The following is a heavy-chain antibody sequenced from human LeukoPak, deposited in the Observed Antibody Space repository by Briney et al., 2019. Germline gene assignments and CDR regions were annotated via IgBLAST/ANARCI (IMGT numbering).Heavy chain of an antibody. J-gene: IGHJ4*02. D-gene: IGHD1-7*01. V-gene: IGHV4-34*01. CDR2: INHSGST. CDR3: ARAANGELGSRKYYFDY. Sequence: SETLSLTCAVSGGSFSGYYWSWIRQPPGKGLEWIGEINHSGSTNYNPSLKSRVTISVDTSKNQFSLKLSSVTAADTAVYYCARAANGELGSRKYYFDYWGQGTLVTVSS. CDR1: GGSFSGYY.